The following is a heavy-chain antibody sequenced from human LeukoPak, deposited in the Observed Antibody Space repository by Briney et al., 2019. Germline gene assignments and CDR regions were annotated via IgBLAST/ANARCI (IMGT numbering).Heavy chain of an antibody. CDR1: GFTVSSNY. CDR3: ARGARFPKYYFHLGMDV. Sequence: GGSLRLSCAASGFTVSSNYMSWVRQAPGKGLEWVSVIYSGGSTYYADSVKGRFTISRHNSKNTLYLQMNSLRAEDTAVYYCARGARFPKYYFHLGMDVWGQGTTVAVSS. CDR2: IYSGGST. J-gene: IGHJ6*02. V-gene: IGHV3-53*04.